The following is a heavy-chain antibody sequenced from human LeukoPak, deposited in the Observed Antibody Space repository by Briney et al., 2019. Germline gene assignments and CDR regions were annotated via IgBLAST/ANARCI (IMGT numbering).Heavy chain of an antibody. V-gene: IGHV4-39*07. CDR2: LYYGGSP. CDR1: GASISNSDFY. CDR3: ARVNDCSGSSCFSRWSDP. J-gene: IGHJ5*02. Sequence: SETLSLTCTVSGASISNSDFYWGWIRQPPGKGLEWIGTLYYGGSPLYNASLTSRVSMSVETSKNQFSLRLSSVTAADTAVYYCARVNDCSGSSCFSRWSDPWGQGTLITVSS. D-gene: IGHD2-15*01.